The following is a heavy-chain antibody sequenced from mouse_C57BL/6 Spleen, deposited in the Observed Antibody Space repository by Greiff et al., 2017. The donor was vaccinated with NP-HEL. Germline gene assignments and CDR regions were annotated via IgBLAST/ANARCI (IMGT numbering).Heavy chain of an antibody. CDR1: GYTFTDYE. CDR3: TRSITTVVEGYFDV. Sequence: VQLQQSGAELVRPGASVTLSCKASGYTFTDYEMHWVKQTPVHGLEWIGAIDPETGGTAYNQKFKGKAILTADKSSSTAYMELRSLTSEDSAVYYCTRSITTVVEGYFDVWGTGTTVTVSS. V-gene: IGHV1-15*01. CDR2: IDPETGGT. J-gene: IGHJ1*03. D-gene: IGHD1-1*01.